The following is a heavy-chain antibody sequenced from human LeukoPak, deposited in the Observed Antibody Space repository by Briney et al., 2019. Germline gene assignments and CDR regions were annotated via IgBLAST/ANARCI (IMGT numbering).Heavy chain of an antibody. CDR3: AKVYSSSWYPDAFDI. J-gene: IGHJ3*02. V-gene: IGHV3-23*01. CDR1: GFTFSSYA. D-gene: IGHD6-13*01. Sequence: RGSLRLSCAASGFTFSSYAMSWVRQAPGKGLECVSAISGSGGSTYYADSVKGRFTISRDNSKNTLYLQMNSLRAEDTAVYYCAKVYSSSWYPDAFDIWGQGTMVTVSS. CDR2: ISGSGGST.